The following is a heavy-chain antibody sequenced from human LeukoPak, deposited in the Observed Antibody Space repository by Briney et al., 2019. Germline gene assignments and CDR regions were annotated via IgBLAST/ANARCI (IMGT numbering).Heavy chain of an antibody. CDR2: ISAYNGNT. CDR1: GYTFTSYG. Sequence: ASVKVSCKASGYTFTSYGISWVRQAPGQGLEWMGWISAYNGNTNYAQKLQGRVTMTTDKSTSTAYMELSSLRSEDTAVYYCARDSREVVVAATLYYWGQGTLVTVSS. CDR3: ARDSREVVVAATLYY. J-gene: IGHJ4*02. D-gene: IGHD2-15*01. V-gene: IGHV1-18*01.